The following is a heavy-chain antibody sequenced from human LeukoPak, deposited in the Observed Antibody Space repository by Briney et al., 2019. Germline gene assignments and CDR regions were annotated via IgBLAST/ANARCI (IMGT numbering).Heavy chain of an antibody. CDR3: AKDRDSSSGDLVDY. CDR2: ISGSGGST. V-gene: IGHV3-23*01. D-gene: IGHD6-6*01. J-gene: IGHJ4*02. Sequence: PGGSLRLSCAASGFTFSSYAVSWVRQAPGKGLEWVSAISGSGGSTYYADSVKGRFTISRDNSKNTLYLQMNSLRAEDTAVYYWAKDRDSSSGDLVDYWGQGTLVTVSS. CDR1: GFTFSSYA.